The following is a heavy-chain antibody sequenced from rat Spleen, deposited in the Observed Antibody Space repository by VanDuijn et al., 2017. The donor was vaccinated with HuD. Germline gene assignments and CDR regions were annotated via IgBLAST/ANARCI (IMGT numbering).Heavy chain of an antibody. D-gene: IGHD1-6*01. CDR2: INYDGSST. J-gene: IGHJ4*01. CDR1: GFTFSNYD. V-gene: IGHV5-7*01. Sequence: EVQLVESGGGLVQPGRSLKLSCAASGFTFSNYDMAWVRQAPTKGLEWVATINYDGSSTYYRDSVKGRFTISRDNAKSTLYLQMDSLRSEDTATYYCARPIMYTTDSADAWGQGASVTVSS. CDR3: ARPIMYTTDSADA.